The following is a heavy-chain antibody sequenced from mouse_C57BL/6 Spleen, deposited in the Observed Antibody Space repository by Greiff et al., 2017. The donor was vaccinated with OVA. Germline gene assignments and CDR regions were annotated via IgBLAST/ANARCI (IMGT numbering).Heavy chain of an antibody. CDR3: ARHEGYFYY. CDR1: GFTFSDYY. Sequence: EVQRVESGGGLVQPGGSLKLSCAASGFTFSDYYMYWVRQTPEKRLEWVAYISNGGGSTYYPDTVKGRFTISRDNAKNTLYLQMSRLKSEDTAMYYCARHEGYFYYWGQGTTLTVAS. V-gene: IGHV5-12*01. CDR2: ISNGGGST. J-gene: IGHJ2*01.